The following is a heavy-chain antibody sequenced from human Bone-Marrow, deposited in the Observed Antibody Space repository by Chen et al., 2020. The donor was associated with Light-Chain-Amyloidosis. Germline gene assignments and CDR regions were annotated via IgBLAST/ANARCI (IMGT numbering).Heavy chain of an antibody. J-gene: IGHJ4*02. V-gene: IGHV5-51*01. CDR1: GYTFPNYW. D-gene: IGHD5-12*01. Sequence: EVQLEQSGPEVKKPGESLKISCKGSGYTFPNYWIGWVRQMPGKGLEWMGVIYPDDSDARYSPSSEGQVTISADKSITTAYLQWRGLKASDTAMYYCARRRDGYNFDYWSQRTLVTVSS. CDR3: ARRRDGYNFDY. CDR2: IYPDDSDA.